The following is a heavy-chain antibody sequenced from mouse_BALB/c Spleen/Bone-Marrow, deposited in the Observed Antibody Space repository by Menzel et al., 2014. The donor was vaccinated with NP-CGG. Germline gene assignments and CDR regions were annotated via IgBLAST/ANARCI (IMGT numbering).Heavy chain of an antibody. Sequence: VQLQQSGPELVKPGASVKISCKASGYSFTGYFMNWVMQSHGKSLEWIGRINPYNGDTFYNQKFKGEATLTVDKSSSTAHMELRSLASEDSAVYYCARVTTDWYFDVWGAGTTVTVSS. CDR2: INPYNGDT. CDR3: ARVTTDWYFDV. J-gene: IGHJ1*01. V-gene: IGHV1-20*02. D-gene: IGHD1-1*01. CDR1: GYSFTGYF.